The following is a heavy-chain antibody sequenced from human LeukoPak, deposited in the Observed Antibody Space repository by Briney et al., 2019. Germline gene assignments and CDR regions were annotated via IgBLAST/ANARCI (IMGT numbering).Heavy chain of an antibody. CDR3: ARHGGYTMYYFDY. D-gene: IGHD5-18*01. CDR1: GGSMSNSNYY. J-gene: IGHJ4*02. Sequence: SEPLSLTCTVSGGSMSNSNYYWGWIRQPPGKGLEWIGSMYYSGNTYYNPSLKSRVTLSVDTSKNQFSVKLSFVTAADTAVYYCARHGGYTMYYFDYWGQGALVTVSS. V-gene: IGHV4-39*01. CDR2: MYYSGNT.